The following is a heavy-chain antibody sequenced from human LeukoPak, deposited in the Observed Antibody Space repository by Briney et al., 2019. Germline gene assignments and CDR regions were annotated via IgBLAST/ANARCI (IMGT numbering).Heavy chain of an antibody. CDR1: GFTFSSYG. J-gene: IGHJ6*04. CDR2: ISYDGSNK. D-gene: IGHD6-19*01. CDR3: AKDGSSGWRRYYYGMDV. V-gene: IGHV3-30*18. Sequence: VQPGRSLRLSCAASGFTFSSYGMHWVRQAPGKGLEWVAVISYDGSNKYYADSVKGRFTISRDNSKNTLYLQMNSLRAEDTAVYYCAKDGSSGWRRYYYGMDVWGKGTTVTVSS.